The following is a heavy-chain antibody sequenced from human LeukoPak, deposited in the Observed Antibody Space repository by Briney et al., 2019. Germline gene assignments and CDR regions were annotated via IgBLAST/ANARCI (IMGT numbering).Heavy chain of an antibody. D-gene: IGHD6-19*01. CDR1: GASISSFH. CDR2: IYYSGTT. J-gene: IGHJ4*02. Sequence: SETLSLTCTVSGASISSFHWSWIRQSPGKGLEWIGNIYYSGTTNYNPSLKSRVSLSVDTSEKQFSLQLNSVTAADTAIYHCVRADRSGFDFFDHWGQGILVTVSS. V-gene: IGHV4-59*01. CDR3: VRADRSGFDFFDH.